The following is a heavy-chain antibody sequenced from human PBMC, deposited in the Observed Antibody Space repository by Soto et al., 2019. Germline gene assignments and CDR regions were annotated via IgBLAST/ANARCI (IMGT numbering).Heavy chain of an antibody. V-gene: IGHV1-18*04. D-gene: IGHD3-10*01. Sequence: VASVKVSCKASGYTFTSYGISWVRQAPGQGLEWMGWISAYNGNTNYAQKLQGRVTMTTDTSTSTAYMELRSLRSDDTAVYYCQRITMVRGVISAVDYWGQGPLGTVSS. CDR2: ISAYNGNT. CDR1: GYTFTSYG. J-gene: IGHJ4*02. CDR3: QRITMVRGVISAVDY.